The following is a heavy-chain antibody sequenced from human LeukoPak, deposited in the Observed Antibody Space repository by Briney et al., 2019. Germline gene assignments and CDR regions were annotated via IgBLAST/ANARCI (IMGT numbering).Heavy chain of an antibody. CDR1: GGSISSYC. J-gene: IGHJ6*04. Sequence: SETLSLTCTVSGGSISSYCWSWIRQPPGKGLEWIGYIYYSGSTNYNPSLKSRVTISVDTSKNQFSLKLSSVTAADTAVYYCASGESDYLGYYGMDVWGKGTTVTVSS. CDR2: IYYSGST. V-gene: IGHV4-59*01. D-gene: IGHD4-17*01. CDR3: ASGESDYLGYYGMDV.